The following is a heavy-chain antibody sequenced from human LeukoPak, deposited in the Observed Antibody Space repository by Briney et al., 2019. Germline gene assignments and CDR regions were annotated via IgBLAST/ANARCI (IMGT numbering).Heavy chain of an antibody. D-gene: IGHD3-10*01. CDR3: ARVGVYYFDY. Sequence: ASVTVSCTASGYTFTSYDINWVRQATGHGLEWMGWMNTNSGNTGYAQKFQGRVTMTRNTYISTAYMELSSLRSEDTAVYYCARVGVYYFDYWGQGTLVTVSS. V-gene: IGHV1-8*01. J-gene: IGHJ4*02. CDR2: MNTNSGNT. CDR1: GYTFTSYD.